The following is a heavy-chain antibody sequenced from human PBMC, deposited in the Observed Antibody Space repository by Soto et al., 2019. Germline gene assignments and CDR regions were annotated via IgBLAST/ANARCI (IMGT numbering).Heavy chain of an antibody. CDR2: ISYDGTNK. CDR3: VKDQAVEGQYYGSCELFF. D-gene: IGHD3-10*01. Sequence: PGGSLRLSCDTSAFTFRSYGMHWVRQAPGKGLQWVASISYDGTNKKYVDSVKGRFTVSRDNSESTLYLQMNSRRKNDTAVYYCVKDQAVEGQYYGSCELFFWGRGTLVTV. CDR1: AFTFRSYG. J-gene: IGHJ4*02. V-gene: IGHV3-30*18.